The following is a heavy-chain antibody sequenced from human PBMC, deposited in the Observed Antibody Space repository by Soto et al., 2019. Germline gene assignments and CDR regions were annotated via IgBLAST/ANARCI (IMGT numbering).Heavy chain of an antibody. J-gene: IGHJ4*02. D-gene: IGHD5-18*01. Sequence: PSETLSLTCSVSCGSINNFHWSWIRQPPGKGLEWIGFVFYSGRTTYNPSLQSRVTISVDTSHNHFSLKLRSVTAADTATYYCARIKSGFSYGSIIDFWGQGKLVTVSS. CDR3: ARIKSGFSYGSIIDF. V-gene: IGHV4-59*01. CDR1: CGSINNFH. CDR2: VFYSGRT.